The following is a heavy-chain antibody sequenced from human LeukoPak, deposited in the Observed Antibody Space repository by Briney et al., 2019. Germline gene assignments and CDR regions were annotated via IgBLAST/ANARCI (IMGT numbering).Heavy chain of an antibody. CDR3: ARGPTSRDGYKYFDY. D-gene: IGHD5-24*01. CDR2: IIPIFGTA. V-gene: IGHV1-69*05. CDR1: GGTFSSYA. J-gene: IGHJ4*02. Sequence: SVKVSCKASGGTFSSYAISWVRQAPRQGLEWMGGIIPIFGTANYAQKFQGRVTITTDESTSTAYMELSSLRSEDTAVYYCARGPTSRDGYKYFDYWGQGTLVTVSS.